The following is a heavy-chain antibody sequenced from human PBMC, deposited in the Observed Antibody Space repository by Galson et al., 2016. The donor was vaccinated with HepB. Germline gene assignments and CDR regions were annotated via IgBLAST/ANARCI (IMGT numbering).Heavy chain of an antibody. D-gene: IGHD3-3*01. Sequence: SLRLSCASSGFNLNNYVIHWVRQAPGKGLEWVTIISKDGSDDRYADSMKGRFTNSRDNSKNTVFLHLDSLGTEDTGVYYCARDAGTIFVVRNYHFDQWGQGTLVSVS. CDR3: ARDAGTIFVVRNYHFDQ. V-gene: IGHV3-30*03. CDR1: GFNLNNYV. J-gene: IGHJ5*02. CDR2: ISKDGSDD.